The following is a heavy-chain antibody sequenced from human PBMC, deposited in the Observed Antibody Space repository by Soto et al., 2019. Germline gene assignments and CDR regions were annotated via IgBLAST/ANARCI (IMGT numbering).Heavy chain of an antibody. J-gene: IGHJ4*02. V-gene: IGHV1-69*13. D-gene: IGHD2-8*01. Sequence: SVKVSCKASGGTFSSYAISWVRQAPGQGLEWMGGIIPIFGTANYAQKFQGRVTITADESTSTAYMELSSLRSEDTAVYYCAREIIDHVLMVYAFDYWGQGTLVTVSS. CDR2: IIPIFGTA. CDR3: AREIIDHVLMVYAFDY. CDR1: GGTFSSYA.